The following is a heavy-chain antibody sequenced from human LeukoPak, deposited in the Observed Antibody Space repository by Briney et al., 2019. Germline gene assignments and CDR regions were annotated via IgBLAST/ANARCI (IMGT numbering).Heavy chain of an antibody. J-gene: IGHJ6*02. Sequence: PGRSLRLSCAASGFTFSSYDMHWVRQATGKGLEWVSAIGTAGDTYYPGSVKGRFTISRENAKNSLYLQMNSLRAGDTAVYYCARDRDSYGQMDVWGQGTTVTVSS. CDR3: ARDRDSYGQMDV. CDR1: GFTFSSYD. V-gene: IGHV3-13*01. D-gene: IGHD5-18*01. CDR2: IGTAGDT.